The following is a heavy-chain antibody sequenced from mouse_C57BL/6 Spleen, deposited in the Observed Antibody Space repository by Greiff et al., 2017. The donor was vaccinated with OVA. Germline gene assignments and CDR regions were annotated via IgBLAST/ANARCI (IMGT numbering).Heavy chain of an antibody. D-gene: IGHD3-3*01. V-gene: IGHV5-9-1*02. CDR2: ISSGGDYI. J-gene: IGHJ4*01. Sequence: EVMLVESGEGLVKPGGSLKLSCAASGFTFSSYAMSWVRQTPEKRLEWVAYISSGGDYIYYADTVKGRFTISRDNARNTLYLQMSSLKSEDTAMYYCTRETSLGYAMDYWGQGTSVTVSS. CDR3: TRETSLGYAMDY. CDR1: GFTFSSYA.